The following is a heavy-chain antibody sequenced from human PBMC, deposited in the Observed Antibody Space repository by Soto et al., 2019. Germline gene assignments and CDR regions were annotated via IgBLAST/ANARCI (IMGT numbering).Heavy chain of an antibody. CDR3: AKSGGYNYGYQEPDY. CDR2: ISGGGGST. V-gene: IGHV3-23*01. D-gene: IGHD5-18*01. J-gene: IGHJ4*02. Sequence: EVQLLESGGGLVQPGGSLRLSCAASGFTFSSYAMSWVRQAPGKGLEWISAISGGGGSTYYTDSLRGRFTISRDNSKNTLYLQMNSLRAEDTAVYYCAKSGGYNYGYQEPDYWGQGTLVTVSS. CDR1: GFTFSSYA.